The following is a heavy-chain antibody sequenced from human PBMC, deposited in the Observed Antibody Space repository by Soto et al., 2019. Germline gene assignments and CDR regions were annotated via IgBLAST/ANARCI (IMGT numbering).Heavy chain of an antibody. CDR3: ARGGIAAAQNYYYGMDV. CDR1: GGSFSGYY. J-gene: IGHJ6*02. V-gene: IGHV4-34*01. D-gene: IGHD6-13*01. CDR2: INHSGST. Sequence: KPSETLSLTCAVYGGSFSGYYWSWIRQPPGKGLEWIGEINHSGSTNYNPSLKSRVTISVDTSKNQFSLKLSSVTAADTAVYYCARGGIAAAQNYYYGMDVWGQGTTITVSS.